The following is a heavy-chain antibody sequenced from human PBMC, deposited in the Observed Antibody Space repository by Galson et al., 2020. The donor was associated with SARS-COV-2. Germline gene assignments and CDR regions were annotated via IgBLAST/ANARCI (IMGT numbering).Heavy chain of an antibody. CDR2: INPNSGGT. D-gene: IGHD1-26*01. Sequence: ASVKVSCKASGYTFTGYYMHWVRQAPGQGLEWMGRINPNSGGTNYAQKFQGRVTMTRDTSISTAYMELSRLRSDDTAVYYCARERLVGAITVATPYYYMDVWGKGTTVTISS. CDR3: ARERLVGAITVATPYYYMDV. CDR1: GYTFTGYY. V-gene: IGHV1-2*06. J-gene: IGHJ6*03.